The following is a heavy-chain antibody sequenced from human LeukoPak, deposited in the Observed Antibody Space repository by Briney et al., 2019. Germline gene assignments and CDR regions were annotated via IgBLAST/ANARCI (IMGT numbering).Heavy chain of an antibody. D-gene: IGHD5-18*01. Sequence: GGSLRLSCAAAGFTFSDYALHLVRQAPGKGLEWGAVISYDGSNEYYADSVEGRFTISRDNSKNTLYLQMNSMRAEDTAVYYCARDNTGMVRGYYYYMDVWGKGTTVTVSS. CDR2: ISYDGSNE. J-gene: IGHJ6*03. CDR1: GFTFSDYA. CDR3: ARDNTGMVRGYYYYMDV. V-gene: IGHV3-30*01.